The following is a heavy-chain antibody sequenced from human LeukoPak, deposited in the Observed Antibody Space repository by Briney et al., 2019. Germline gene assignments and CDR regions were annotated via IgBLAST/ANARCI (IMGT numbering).Heavy chain of an antibody. Sequence: GGSLRLSCAASGFTFSSYWMHWVRQAPGKRLVWVSRINSDGSSTSYADSVKGRFTISRDNAKNTLYLQMNSLRAEDTAVYYCARDAKDAYYDFWSGPKYGMDVWGQGTTVTVSS. CDR3: ARDAKDAYYDFWSGPKYGMDV. V-gene: IGHV3-74*01. D-gene: IGHD3-3*01. CDR1: GFTFSSYW. J-gene: IGHJ6*02. CDR2: INSDGSST.